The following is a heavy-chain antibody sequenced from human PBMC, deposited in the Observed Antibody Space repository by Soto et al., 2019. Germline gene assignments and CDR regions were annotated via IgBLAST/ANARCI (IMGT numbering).Heavy chain of an antibody. V-gene: IGHV4-61*08. CDR3: ARGACGGDCYHSDY. CDR2: IYYSGST. Sequence: SETLSLTCAVSGGSISSGGYSWSWIRQPPGKGLEWIGYIYYSGSTNYNPSLKSRVTISVDTSKNQFSLKLSSVTAADTAVYYCARGACGGDCYHSDYWGQGTLVTVSS. D-gene: IGHD2-21*02. CDR1: GGSISSGGYS. J-gene: IGHJ4*02.